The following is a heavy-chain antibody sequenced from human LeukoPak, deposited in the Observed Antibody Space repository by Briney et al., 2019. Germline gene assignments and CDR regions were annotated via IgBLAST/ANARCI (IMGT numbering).Heavy chain of an antibody. CDR2: IDPEDGAT. D-gene: IGHD3/OR15-3a*01. J-gene: IGHJ4*02. CDR3: ASVVPWTLL. Sequence: ASVKVSCKASGYTFTSYYMHWVQQAPGKGLEWMGRIDPEDGATTYAAKFQDRVTITADTLTETVFMEVSSLRFDDTAVYFCASVVPWTLLWGQGTLVTVSS. CDR1: GYTFTSYY. V-gene: IGHV1-69-2*01.